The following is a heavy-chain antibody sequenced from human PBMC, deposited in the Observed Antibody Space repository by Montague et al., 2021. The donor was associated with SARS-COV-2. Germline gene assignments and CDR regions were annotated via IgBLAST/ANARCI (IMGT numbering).Heavy chain of an antibody. J-gene: IGHJ6*02. CDR2: INWSGGST. V-gene: IGHV3-20*04. CDR1: GFTFGDYG. CDR3: ARVWDIAVAGYYYYYGMDV. D-gene: IGHD6-19*01. Sequence: SLRLSCAASGFTFGDYGMSWVHQAPGKGLEWVSGINWSGGSTGYADSVKGRFTISRDNAKNSLYLQMNSLRAEDTALYYCARVWDIAVAGYYYYYGMDVWGQGTTVTVSS.